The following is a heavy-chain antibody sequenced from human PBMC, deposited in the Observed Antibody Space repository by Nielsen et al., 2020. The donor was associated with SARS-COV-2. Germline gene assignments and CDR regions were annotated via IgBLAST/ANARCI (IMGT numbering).Heavy chain of an antibody. CDR3: AKDRAIFMIYITRGGPDF. D-gene: IGHD3/OR15-3a*01. V-gene: IGHV3-48*01. J-gene: IGHJ4*01. CDR2: ISGSSATI. Sequence: WIRQPPGKGLEWVSYISGSSATIYYADSVRGRFTISRDFSTSTLYLQMNSLRAEDTAMYYCAKDRAIFMIYITRGGPDFWGQGTLVTVSS.